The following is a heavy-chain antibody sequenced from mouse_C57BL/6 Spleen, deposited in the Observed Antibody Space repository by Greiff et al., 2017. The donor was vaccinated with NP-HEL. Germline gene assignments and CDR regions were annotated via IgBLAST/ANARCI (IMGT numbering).Heavy chain of an antibody. Sequence: DVQLQESGPGLVKPSQSLSLTCSVTGYSITSGYYWNWIRQFPGNKLEWMGYISYDGSNNYNPSLKNRISITRDTSKNQFFLKLNSVTTEDTATYYCASRTGVAWFAYWGQGTLVTVSA. D-gene: IGHD4-1*01. V-gene: IGHV3-6*01. CDR2: ISYDGSN. CDR1: GYSITSGYY. CDR3: ASRTGVAWFAY. J-gene: IGHJ3*01.